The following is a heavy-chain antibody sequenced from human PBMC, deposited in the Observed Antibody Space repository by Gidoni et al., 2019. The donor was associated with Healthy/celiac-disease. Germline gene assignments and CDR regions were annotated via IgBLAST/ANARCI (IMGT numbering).Heavy chain of an antibody. J-gene: IGHJ6*02. CDR3: ARNKIGRDYGEREDSYYYYGMDV. V-gene: IGHV3-66*01. D-gene: IGHD4-17*01. CDR2: IYSGGST. CDR1: GFTVSSTY. Sequence: EVQLVESGGGLVQPGGSLRLSCAASGFTVSSTYMSWVRQAPGKGLEWVSVIYSGGSTYYADSVKGRFTISRDNSKNTLYLQMNSLRAEDTAVYYCARNKIGRDYGEREDSYYYYGMDVWGQGTTVTVSS.